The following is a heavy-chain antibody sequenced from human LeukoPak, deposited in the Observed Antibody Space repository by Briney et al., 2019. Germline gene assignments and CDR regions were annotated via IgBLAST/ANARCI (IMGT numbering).Heavy chain of an antibody. J-gene: IGHJ4*02. CDR1: GVSINTYY. V-gene: IGHV4-4*09. D-gene: IGHD1-26*01. CDR3: AAGPWELDF. CDR2: IYNGGNT. Sequence: SETLSLTCTISGVSINTYYASWIRQAPGKGLEFIGFIYNGGNTNYNPSLKSRATISVDTSNNQFSLRLTSVTAADTAMYYCAAGPWELDFWGQGTLVTVSS.